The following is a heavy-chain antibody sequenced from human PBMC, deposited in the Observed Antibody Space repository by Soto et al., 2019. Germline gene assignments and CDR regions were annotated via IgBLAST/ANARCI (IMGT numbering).Heavy chain of an antibody. J-gene: IGHJ3*02. V-gene: IGHV3-23*01. CDR3: AKDLGQLWAPDAFDI. D-gene: IGHD5-18*01. CDR2: ISDSGGST. CDR1: GFTFNNYA. Sequence: GGSLRLSCAASGFTFNNYAMSWVRQAPGKGLEWVSAISDSGGSTYYADSVKGRFTISRDNSKNTLYLQMNSLRAEDTAVYYCAKDLGQLWAPDAFDIWGQGTMVTVSS.